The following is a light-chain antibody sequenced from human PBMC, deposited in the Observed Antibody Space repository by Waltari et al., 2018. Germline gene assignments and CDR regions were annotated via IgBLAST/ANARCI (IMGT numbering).Light chain of an antibody. V-gene: IGLV1-40*01. Sequence: VLTQPPSVSGAPGPSVTISCTGSWSTPAAGFALHWYQQIPGGAPKCLIYGNINRPSGVPDRFSGSESGTSAYLAITGLQAEDEADYYCQSYDSRLSGYVFGTATTVTVL. J-gene: IGLJ1*01. CDR1: WSTPAAGFA. CDR2: GNI. CDR3: QSYDSRLSGYV.